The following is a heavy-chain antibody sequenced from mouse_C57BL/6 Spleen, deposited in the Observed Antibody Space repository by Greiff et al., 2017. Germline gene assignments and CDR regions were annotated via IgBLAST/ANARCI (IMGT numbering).Heavy chain of an antibody. D-gene: IGHD1-1*01. CDR3: ARPGTTVVATGAMDY. CDR1: GYTFTDYY. Sequence: EVQLQQSGPVLVKPGASVKMSCKASGYTFTDYYMNWVKQSHGKSLEWIGVINPYNGCTSYNQKFKGKATLTVDKSSSTAYMELNSLTSEDSAVYYCARPGTTVVATGAMDYWGQGTSVTVSS. V-gene: IGHV1-19*01. CDR2: INPYNGCT. J-gene: IGHJ4*01.